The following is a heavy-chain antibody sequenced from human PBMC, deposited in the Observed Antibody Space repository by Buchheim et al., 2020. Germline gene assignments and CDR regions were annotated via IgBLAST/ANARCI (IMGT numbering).Heavy chain of an antibody. Sequence: QVQLVESGGGVVQPGRSLRLSCAASRFTFSSYGMHWVRQAPGKGREGVAGISYDGSNKYYADSVKGRITVSRDNSKNTRYLQMNSLRTEDTAVHYCAKDLRYGGNSLYYYYGMDVWGQGTT. D-gene: IGHD4-23*01. V-gene: IGHV3-30*18. CDR1: RFTFSSYG. CDR2: ISYDGSNK. J-gene: IGHJ6*02. CDR3: AKDLRYGGNSLYYYYGMDV.